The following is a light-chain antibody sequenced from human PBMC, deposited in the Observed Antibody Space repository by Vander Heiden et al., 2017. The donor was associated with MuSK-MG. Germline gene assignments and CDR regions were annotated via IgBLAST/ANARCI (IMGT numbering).Light chain of an antibody. Sequence: SSELTQDPAVSVALGQTVRITCHGDSLRSYYASWYQQKPGQAPVLVIYGKNNRHSGIPDRFSGSSSGNTASFTITGAQAEEEADYYCNSRDSSGNHWVFGGGTKLTVL. V-gene: IGLV3-19*01. CDR2: GKN. J-gene: IGLJ3*02. CDR3: NSRDSSGNHWV. CDR1: SLRSYY.